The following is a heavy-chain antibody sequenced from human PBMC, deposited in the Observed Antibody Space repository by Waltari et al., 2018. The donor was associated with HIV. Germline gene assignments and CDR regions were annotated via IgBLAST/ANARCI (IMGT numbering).Heavy chain of an antibody. CDR3: ARGWGWGFDY. V-gene: IGHV3-7*01. J-gene: IGHJ4*02. CDR2: IKEDGNKK. CDR1: GFTLSNYW. Sequence: EVQLVASGGGLVQPGGPLTLSCAVSGFTLSNYWMNWVRQAPGKGLEWVANIKEDGNKKYYVDSVKGRFTISRDNAKNSLYLQMNSLRAEDTAVYYCARGWGWGFDYWGQGTLVTVSS. D-gene: IGHD3-16*01.